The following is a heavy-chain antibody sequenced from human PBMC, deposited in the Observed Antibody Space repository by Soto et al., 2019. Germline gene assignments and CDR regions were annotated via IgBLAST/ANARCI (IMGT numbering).Heavy chain of an antibody. V-gene: IGHV4-59*08. CDR2: MGYNGFT. CDR1: GGPMNNYY. D-gene: IGHD3-10*01. J-gene: IGHJ6*02. CDR3: ARQGFGELHGLVDV. Sequence: QVQLQESGPGLVKPSETLSLTCTISGGPMNNYYCSWFRQPRGQGLEWIGYMGYNGFTRYNPSLRSRVAISLDTAKNLFSLNLSSVTGADTALYFCARQGFGELHGLVDVWGQGITVTVSS.